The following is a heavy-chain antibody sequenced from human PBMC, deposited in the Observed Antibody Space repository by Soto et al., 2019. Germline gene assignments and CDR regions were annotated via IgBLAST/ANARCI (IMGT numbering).Heavy chain of an antibody. V-gene: IGHV4-39*01. J-gene: IGHJ4*02. CDR1: GGSISSSSYY. CDR2: IYYSGST. CDR3: ASPYCSGGSCYFDY. D-gene: IGHD2-15*01. Sequence: PSETLSLTCTVSGGSISSSSYYWGWIRQPPGKGLEWIGSIYYSGSTYYNPSLKSRVTISVDTSKNQFSLKLSSVTAADTAVYYCASPYCSGGSCYFDYWGQGTLVTVSS.